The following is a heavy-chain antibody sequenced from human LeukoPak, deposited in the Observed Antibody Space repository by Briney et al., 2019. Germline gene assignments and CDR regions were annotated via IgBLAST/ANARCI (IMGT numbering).Heavy chain of an antibody. D-gene: IGHD3-16*01. CDR1: GYTFTSYG. CDR3: ARRVGGMTRFDY. CDR2: ISTYNSNT. J-gene: IGHJ4*02. V-gene: IGHV1-18*01. Sequence: GASVKVSCKASGYTFTSYGISWVRQAPGQGLEWMGWISTYNSNTNYAQKLQGRVTMTTDTSTNTAYMELRSPRSDDTAVYYCARRVGGMTRFDYWGQGTLVTVSS.